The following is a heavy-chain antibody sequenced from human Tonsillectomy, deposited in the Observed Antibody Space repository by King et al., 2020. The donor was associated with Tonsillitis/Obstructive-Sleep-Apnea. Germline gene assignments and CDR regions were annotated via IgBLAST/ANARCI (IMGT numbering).Heavy chain of an antibody. Sequence: QLQESGPGLVKPSGTLSLTCAVSGGSISSSNWWSWVRQPPGKGLEWIGEIYHSGSTKYNPALKSRVTISVDRSKKKFSLRLSSVTAADTAVYYCTRAEYDPDAFDIWGQGTMVIVSS. CDR2: IYHSGST. J-gene: IGHJ3*02. CDR3: TRAEYDPDAFDI. V-gene: IGHV4-4*02. CDR1: GGSISSSNW. D-gene: IGHD3-3*01.